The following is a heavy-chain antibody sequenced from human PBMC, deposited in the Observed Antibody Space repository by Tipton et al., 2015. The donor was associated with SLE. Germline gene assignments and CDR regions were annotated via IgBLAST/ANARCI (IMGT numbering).Heavy chain of an antibody. J-gene: IGHJ4*02. CDR2: INPSGGST. D-gene: IGHD5-24*01. CDR1: GYPFSDHF. V-gene: IGHV1-46*01. Sequence: QLVQSGAEVKKPGASMKVSCKTSGYPFSDHFMHWVRQAPGQGLEWMGMINPSGGSTSYAQKFQGRVSMTRDTSTSTVYMELSSLRAEDAVVYYCAIDRIRDPPRTLGYWGRGTLVTVSA. CDR3: AIDRIRDPPRTLGY.